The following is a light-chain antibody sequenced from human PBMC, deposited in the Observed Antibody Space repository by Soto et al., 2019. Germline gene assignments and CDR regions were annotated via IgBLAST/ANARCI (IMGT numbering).Light chain of an antibody. Sequence: DIQMTQSPSSLSASVGDRVTFTCRASQSISNWLAGYQQKPGKAPKLLIYKASTLESGVPSRFSGSGSGTEFTLTISSLQADDFAIYYCQQYNGYRLAFGGGTKVEIK. V-gene: IGKV1-5*03. CDR2: KAS. J-gene: IGKJ4*01. CDR1: QSISNW. CDR3: QQYNGYRLA.